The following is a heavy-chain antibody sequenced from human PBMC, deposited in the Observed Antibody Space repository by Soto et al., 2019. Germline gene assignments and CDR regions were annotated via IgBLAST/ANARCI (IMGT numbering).Heavy chain of an antibody. V-gene: IGHV3-53*02. J-gene: IGHJ4*02. CDR1: GFTVSSNY. CDR3: AILSN. Sequence: EVQLVETGGGLIQPGGSLRLSCAASGFTVSSNYMNWVRQAPGKGLEWVSIIYSDGTTSYADSVKGRFTISRDNFKNTLHLHMNSLRAEDTAVYYCAILSNWGQGTLVTVSS. D-gene: IGHD6-6*01. CDR2: IYSDGTT.